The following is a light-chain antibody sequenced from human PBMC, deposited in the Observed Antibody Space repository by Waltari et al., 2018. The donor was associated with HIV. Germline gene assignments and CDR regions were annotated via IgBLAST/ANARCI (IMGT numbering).Light chain of an antibody. CDR1: SSNIGRNY. CDR3: AAWDDRLSGWV. J-gene: IGLJ3*02. V-gene: IGLV1-47*01. Sequence: QSVLTQPPSASVTPGQRVTISCSGSSSNIGRNYVYWYQQLPRTAPKPLIHRNNQRPSGVPDRFSGSKSGTSVSLAISGLRSEDEADYYCAAWDDRLSGWVFGGGTKLTV. CDR2: RNN.